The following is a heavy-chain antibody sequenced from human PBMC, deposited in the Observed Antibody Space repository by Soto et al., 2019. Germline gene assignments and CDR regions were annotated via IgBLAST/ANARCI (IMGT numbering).Heavy chain of an antibody. CDR3: AVGDDYGDYGY. J-gene: IGHJ4*02. CDR2: IYYSGST. CDR1: GGSISSYY. V-gene: IGHV4-59*01. Sequence: QVQLQESGPGLVKPSETLSLTCTVSGGSISSYYWSWIRQPPGKGLEWIGYIYYSGSTNYNPSLKSRVTISVDTAKNQCSRKLSSVTAADTAVYYCAVGDDYGDYGYWGQGTLVTVSS. D-gene: IGHD4-17*01.